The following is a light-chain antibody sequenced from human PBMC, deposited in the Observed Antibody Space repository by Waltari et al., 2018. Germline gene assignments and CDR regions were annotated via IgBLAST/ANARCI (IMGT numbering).Light chain of an antibody. CDR3: QQYDISPLT. J-gene: IGKJ4*01. CDR1: QTIRTTY. Sequence: EIVLTQSPGTLSLSPGEGATLSCRTSQTIRTTYLAWYQQTPGQAPTLLIYGTFTRATGIPDRFTGSGSGTHFSLTISSLEPEDFATYYCQQYDISPLTFGGGTKVEIK. CDR2: GTF. V-gene: IGKV3-20*01.